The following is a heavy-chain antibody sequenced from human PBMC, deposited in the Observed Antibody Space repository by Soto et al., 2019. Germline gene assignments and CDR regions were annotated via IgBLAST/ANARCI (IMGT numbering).Heavy chain of an antibody. Sequence: QVQLQESGPGLVKPSQTLSLTCTVSGGSISSGDYYWSWIRQPPGKGLEWIGYIYYSGSTYYNPSLKSRVTISVDTSKDQFSLTLSSVTAAATAVYYWARAQSTMIVVVDYWGQGTLVTVSS. J-gene: IGHJ4*02. CDR1: GGSISSGDYY. CDR2: IYYSGST. CDR3: ARAQSTMIVVVDY. D-gene: IGHD3-22*01. V-gene: IGHV4-30-4*01.